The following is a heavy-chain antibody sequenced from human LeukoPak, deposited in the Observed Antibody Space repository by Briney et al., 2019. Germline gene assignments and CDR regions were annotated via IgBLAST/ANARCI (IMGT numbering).Heavy chain of an antibody. V-gene: IGHV3-74*01. J-gene: IGHJ5*02. CDR1: GFTFSSYW. CDR3: AHTVQLERPNRFDP. Sequence: GGSLRLSCAASGFTFSSYWMHWVRHAPGKGLVWVSRINSDGSSTSYADSVKGRFTISRDNAKNTLYLQMNSLRAEDTAVYYCAHTVQLERPNRFDPWGQGTLVTVSS. D-gene: IGHD1-1*01. CDR2: INSDGSST.